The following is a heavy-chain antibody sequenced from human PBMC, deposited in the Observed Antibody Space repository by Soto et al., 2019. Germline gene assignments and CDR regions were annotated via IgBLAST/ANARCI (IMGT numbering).Heavy chain of an antibody. Sequence: QVQLVESGGGVVQPGRSLRLSCAASGFTFSSYAMYWVRQAPGKGVEWVAVISYDGNNKYYADSVKGRFTISRDNSKNTLYLQMNSLRAEDTAVYYCARAECDGGSCYTLVGLRYGMDVWGQGTTVTVSS. CDR3: ARAECDGGSCYTLVGLRYGMDV. CDR1: GFTFSSYA. CDR2: ISYDGNNK. D-gene: IGHD2-15*01. V-gene: IGHV3-30-3*01. J-gene: IGHJ6*02.